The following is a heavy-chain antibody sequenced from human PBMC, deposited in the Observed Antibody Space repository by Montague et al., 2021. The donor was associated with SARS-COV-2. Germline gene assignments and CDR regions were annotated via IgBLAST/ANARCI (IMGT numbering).Heavy chain of an antibody. V-gene: IGHV3-53*04. J-gene: IGHJ6*02. D-gene: IGHD3-10*01. CDR3: ARDLTYGSGSSYYYGMDV. Sequence: SLRLSCAASGFTVSSNYMSWVRQAPGKGLEWVSVIYSGGSTYYAESVKGRFTISRHNYKNTLYLQMNSLRAEDTAVYYCARDLTYGSGSSYYYGMDVWGQGTTVTVSS. CDR1: GFTVSSNY. CDR2: IYSGGST.